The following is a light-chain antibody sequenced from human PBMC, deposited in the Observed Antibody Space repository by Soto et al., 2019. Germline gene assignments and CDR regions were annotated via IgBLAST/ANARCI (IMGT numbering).Light chain of an antibody. V-gene: IGKV3-15*01. CDR3: QQYNDWPWT. CDR2: GAS. CDR1: QSISGT. J-gene: IGKJ1*01. Sequence: EIVLTQPPSSLSVSRGGRATLAGRASQSISGTLAWYQQKPGQAPRLLIHGASTRAPGFPARFSGSGSGTDFTLTISSLQSEDFAVYYCQQYNDWPWTFGQGTKVDIK.